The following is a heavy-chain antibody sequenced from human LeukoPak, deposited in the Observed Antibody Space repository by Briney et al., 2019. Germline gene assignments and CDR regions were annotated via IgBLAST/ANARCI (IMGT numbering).Heavy chain of an antibody. J-gene: IGHJ6*02. Sequence: ASVKVSCKASGYTFTSYYMHWVRQAPGQGLEWMGIINPSGGSTSYAQKFQDRVTMTRDTSTSTVYMELSSLKSEDTAVYYCAREDVVLVDAVRYYYYGTDVWGQGTTVTVSS. V-gene: IGHV1-46*01. CDR2: INPSGGST. D-gene: IGHD2-8*01. CDR1: GYTFTSYY. CDR3: AREDVVLVDAVRYYYYGTDV.